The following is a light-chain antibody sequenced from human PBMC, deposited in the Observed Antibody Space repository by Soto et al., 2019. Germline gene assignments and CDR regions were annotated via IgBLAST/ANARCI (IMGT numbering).Light chain of an antibody. J-gene: IGLJ3*02. V-gene: IGLV4-60*03. CDR1: GGHSFYR. CDR2: VVDSGSS. CDR3: ATWDSDTRV. Sequence: QSVLTQSSSASASPGSSVNLTCTLSGGHSFYRIAWHQQQPGKGPRYLMKVVDSGSSHTESGVSDRFSGSSSGADRYLTVANLQAEDEANYCCATWDSDTRVFGGGTKLTVL.